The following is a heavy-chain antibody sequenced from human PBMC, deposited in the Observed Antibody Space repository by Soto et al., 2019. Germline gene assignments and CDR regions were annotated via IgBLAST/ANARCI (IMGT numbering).Heavy chain of an antibody. CDR1: GFTFSSYG. J-gene: IGHJ4*02. CDR2: ISYDGSNK. CDR3: AKDRRSSSGWPIIDY. Sequence: QVQLVESGGGVVQPGRSLRLSCAASGFTFSSYGMHWVRQAPGKGLEWVAVISYDGSNKYYADSVKGRFTISRDNSKNTLYLQMDSLRAEDTAVYYCAKDRRSSSGWPIIDYWGQGTLVTVSS. V-gene: IGHV3-30*18. D-gene: IGHD6-19*01.